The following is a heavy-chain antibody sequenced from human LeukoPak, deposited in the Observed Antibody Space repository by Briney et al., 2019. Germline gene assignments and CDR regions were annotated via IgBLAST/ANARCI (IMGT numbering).Heavy chain of an antibody. CDR1: GFTFSGFV. CDR2: ISGSGGST. D-gene: IGHD6-13*01. J-gene: IGHJ4*02. V-gene: IGHV3-23*01. Sequence: GGSLRLSCAASGFTFSGFVISWVRQAPGKGPQWVADISGSGGSTYYADSVKGRFSVSRDNSKNMVYLELNSLRAEDTAVYYCAKDAGYSSSWSDYWGQGTLVTVSS. CDR3: AKDAGYSSSWSDY.